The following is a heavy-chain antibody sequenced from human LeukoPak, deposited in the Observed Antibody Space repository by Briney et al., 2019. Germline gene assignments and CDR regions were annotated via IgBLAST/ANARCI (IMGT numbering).Heavy chain of an antibody. Sequence: GGSLRLSCAASGFTFSYYGMHWVRQAPGKGLEWVAVILYDGSNKYYADSVKGRFTISRDNSKNTLYLQMNSLRPEDTAVYYCAEDRHYGSGSPAAHWGQGTLVTVSS. V-gene: IGHV3-30*18. CDR2: ILYDGSNK. CDR3: AEDRHYGSGSPAAH. CDR1: GFTFSYYG. J-gene: IGHJ4*02. D-gene: IGHD3-10*01.